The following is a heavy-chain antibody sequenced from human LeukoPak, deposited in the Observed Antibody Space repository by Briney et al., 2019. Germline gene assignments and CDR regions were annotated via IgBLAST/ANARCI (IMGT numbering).Heavy chain of an antibody. J-gene: IGHJ4*02. CDR2: MSYSGST. V-gene: IGHV4-59*08. D-gene: IGHD2-15*01. CDR3: ARLGYCSGGRCLNDY. Sequence: PSETLSLTCTDSGGSISSFYWSWIRQPPGKGLEWIGYMSYSGSTNYNPSLKSRVTISVDTSKNQFSLKLSSVTAADTAVYYCARLGYCSGGRCLNDYWGQGTLVTVSS. CDR1: GGSISSFY.